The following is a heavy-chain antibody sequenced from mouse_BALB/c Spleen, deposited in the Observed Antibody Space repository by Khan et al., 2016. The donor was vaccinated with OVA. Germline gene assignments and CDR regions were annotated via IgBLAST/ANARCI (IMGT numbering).Heavy chain of an antibody. J-gene: IGHJ4*01. D-gene: IGHD2-1*01. CDR1: GYTFTDYA. CDR2: ISTYSGNT. CDR3: ARSVYGNSYAMDY. V-gene: IGHV1S137*01. Sequence: VQLQQSGPELVRPGVSVKISCKGSGYTFTDYAMHWVKQSHAKSLEWIGVISTYSGNTNYNQKFMGKATMTVDKSSSTAYMELARLTSEDSAIYYCARSVYGNSYAMDYWGQGTSVTVSS.